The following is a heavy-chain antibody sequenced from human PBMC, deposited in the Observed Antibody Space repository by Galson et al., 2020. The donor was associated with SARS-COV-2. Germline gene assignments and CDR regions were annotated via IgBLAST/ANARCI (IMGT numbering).Heavy chain of an antibody. CDR1: GLTFGTYW. D-gene: IGHD1-7*01. CDR3: ATASNWNFAH. J-gene: IGHJ4*02. Sequence: GGSLRLSCVASGLTFGTYWMGWVRQAPGMGLEWVANITQGGSKQHYVDSVKGRFTISRDNAKNSLYLQMNSLRAEDTAVYFCATASNWNFAHWGQGTLVTVSS. CDR2: ITQGGSKQ. V-gene: IGHV3-7*03.